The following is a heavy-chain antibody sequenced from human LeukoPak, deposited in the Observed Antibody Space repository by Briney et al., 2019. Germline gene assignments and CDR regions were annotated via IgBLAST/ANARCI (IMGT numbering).Heavy chain of an antibody. CDR1: GFAFSSYA. Sequence: GGSLRLSCAASGFAFSSYALTWVRQAPGKGLEWVSAIGSNIYYADSVKGRFTISRDNSKNTLYLQMNSLRAGDTAVYYCAKEHQRGDFFDYWGQGTLVTVSS. J-gene: IGHJ4*02. D-gene: IGHD2-2*01. CDR2: IGSNI. V-gene: IGHV3-23*01. CDR3: AKEHQRGDFFDY.